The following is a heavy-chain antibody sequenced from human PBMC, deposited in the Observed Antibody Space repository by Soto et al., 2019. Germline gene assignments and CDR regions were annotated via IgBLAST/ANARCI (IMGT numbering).Heavy chain of an antibody. CDR3: ARPGRDYWTGRYYCDR. CDR1: EFDFSRNG. V-gene: IGHV3-30*03. D-gene: IGHD3-3*01. J-gene: IGHJ4*02. Sequence: QVQLVQSGGGVVQPGRSLRLSCAASEFDFSRNGMHWIRQAPGKGLEWVAVISYDGSITYYEYSVKGRFTISRVNSKNTLYLQMNSLRAEDTAVYYCARPGRDYWTGRYYCDRWGQGTLVSVSA. CDR2: ISYDGSIT.